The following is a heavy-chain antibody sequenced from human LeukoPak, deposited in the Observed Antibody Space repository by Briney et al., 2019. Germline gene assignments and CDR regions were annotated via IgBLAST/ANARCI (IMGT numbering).Heavy chain of an antibody. J-gene: IGHJ6*03. V-gene: IGHV1-46*01. Sequence: ASVKVSCKASGGTFSSYAISWVRQAPGQGLEWMGIINPSGGSTSYAQKFQGRVTMTRDMSTSTVYMELSSLRSEDTAVYYCARGKQTDYYYYYYMDVWGKGTTVTVSS. D-gene: IGHD4-23*01. CDR2: INPSGGST. CDR1: GGTFSSYA. CDR3: ARGKQTDYYYYYYMDV.